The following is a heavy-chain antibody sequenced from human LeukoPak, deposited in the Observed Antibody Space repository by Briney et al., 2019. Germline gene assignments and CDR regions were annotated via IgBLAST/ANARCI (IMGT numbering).Heavy chain of an antibody. Sequence: GGSLRLSCAASGFTFSSYAMHWVRQAPGKGLEWVAVISYDGSNKYYADSVKGRFTISRDNSKNTLYLQMNSLRAEDTAVYYCAREGTVTTPFYYCYYMDVWGKGTTVTISS. J-gene: IGHJ6*03. V-gene: IGHV3-30*04. D-gene: IGHD4-17*01. CDR1: GFTFSSYA. CDR2: ISYDGSNK. CDR3: AREGTVTTPFYYCYYMDV.